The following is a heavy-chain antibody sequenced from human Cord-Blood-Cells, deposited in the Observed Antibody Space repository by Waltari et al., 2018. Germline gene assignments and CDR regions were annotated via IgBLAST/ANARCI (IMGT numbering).Heavy chain of an antibody. CDR2: IYYSGST. V-gene: IGHV4-39*01. Sequence: QLQLQESGPGLVKPSETLSLTCTVSGVSTSSSSYYWGWIRQPPGKGLEWIGSIYYSGSTYYNPSLKSRVTISVDTSKNQFSLKLSSVTAADTAVYYCASPGADYYDSSGYLYYFDYWGQGTLVTVSS. J-gene: IGHJ4*02. CDR1: GVSTSSSSYY. CDR3: ASPGADYYDSSGYLYYFDY. D-gene: IGHD3-22*01.